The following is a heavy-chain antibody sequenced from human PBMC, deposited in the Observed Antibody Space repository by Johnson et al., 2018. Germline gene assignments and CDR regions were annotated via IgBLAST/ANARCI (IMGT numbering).Heavy chain of an antibody. CDR2: TSYDGSNK. V-gene: IGHV3-30*18. Sequence: VQLVQSGGGVVQPGRSLRLFCAASGFTFSSYGMHWVRQAPGKGLEWVAVTSYDGSNKYYADSVKGRFTISRDNSKNTLYLQMDSLRAEDTAVYYCAKDVIAGAYYYYYMDVWGQGTTVTVSS. J-gene: IGHJ6*03. CDR1: GFTFSSYG. D-gene: IGHD6-13*01. CDR3: AKDVIAGAYYYYYMDV.